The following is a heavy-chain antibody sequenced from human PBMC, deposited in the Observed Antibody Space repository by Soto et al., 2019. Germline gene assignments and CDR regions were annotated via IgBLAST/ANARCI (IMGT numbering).Heavy chain of an antibody. CDR2: FRGSDETT. CDR1: GFTFSIYA. D-gene: IGHD3-10*01. Sequence: GGSLRLSCAASGFTFSIYAMSWVRQAPGKGLEWVSAFRGSDETTYYADSVKGRFTISRDTSKDTLYLQMNSLRAEDTAVYYWATHPGGGGYWGQGTLVTVSS. V-gene: IGHV3-23*01. J-gene: IGHJ4*02. CDR3: ATHPGGGGY.